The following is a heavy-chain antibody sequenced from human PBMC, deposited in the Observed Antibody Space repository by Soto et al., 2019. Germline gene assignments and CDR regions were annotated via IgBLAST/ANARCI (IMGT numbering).Heavy chain of an antibody. CDR1: GGSFSGYY. V-gene: IGHV4-34*01. CDR2: INHSGST. J-gene: IGHJ4*02. D-gene: IGHD3-10*01. Sequence: PSETLSLTCAVYGGSFSGYYWSWIRQPPGKGLEWIGEINHSGSTNYNPSLKSRVTISVDTSKNQFSLKLSSVTAADTAVYYCARLGRGYGSGSYRDWGQGTLVTVS. CDR3: ARLGRGYGSGSYRD.